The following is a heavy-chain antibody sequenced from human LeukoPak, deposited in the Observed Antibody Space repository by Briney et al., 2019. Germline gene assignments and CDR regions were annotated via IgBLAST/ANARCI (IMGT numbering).Heavy chain of an antibody. CDR2: MYSGGRT. CDR3: TRAFYFDSSDYLGDWYFDL. V-gene: IGHV3-66*02. Sequence: PGGSLRLSCAASGFSVSSNYMSWVRQAPGKGLEWVSVMYSGGRTYYADSVKGRFIISRDNSKNTLYLRVNSLRPEDTAVYYCTRAFYFDSSDYLGDWYFDLWGRGTLVTVSA. D-gene: IGHD3-22*01. J-gene: IGHJ2*01. CDR1: GFSVSSNY.